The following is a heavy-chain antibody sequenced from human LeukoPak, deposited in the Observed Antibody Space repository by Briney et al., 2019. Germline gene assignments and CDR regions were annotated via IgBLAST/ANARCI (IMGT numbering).Heavy chain of an antibody. Sequence: GASVKVSCKASGGTFSSYAISWVRQAPGQGLEWMGGIIPIFGTANYAQKLQGRVTITTDESTSTAYMELSSLRSEDTAVYYCAREAYYDSSGQYFDYWGQGTLVTVSS. D-gene: IGHD3-22*01. CDR3: AREAYYDSSGQYFDY. V-gene: IGHV1-69*05. CDR2: IIPIFGTA. J-gene: IGHJ4*02. CDR1: GGTFSSYA.